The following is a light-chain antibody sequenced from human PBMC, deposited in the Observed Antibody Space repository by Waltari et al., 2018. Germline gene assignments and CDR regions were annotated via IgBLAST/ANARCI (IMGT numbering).Light chain of an antibody. CDR2: KDS. CDR1: ALPKDY. V-gene: IGLV3-25*03. J-gene: IGLJ3*02. Sequence: SYEVKQPPSVSVSPGQPARITCFGDALPKDYVHWYQHKPGQAPVLVIYKDSERPSGIPERFSGSSSGTTVTLTISGVQAEDEADYYCHSRDSSGTYWVFGGGTKLTV. CDR3: HSRDSSGTYWV.